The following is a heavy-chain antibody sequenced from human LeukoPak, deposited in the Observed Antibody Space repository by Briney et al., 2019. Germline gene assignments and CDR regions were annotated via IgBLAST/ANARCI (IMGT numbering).Heavy chain of an antibody. J-gene: IGHJ5*02. Sequence: ASVPVSCKASGYTFTSYGISWVRQAPGQGLEWMGWISAYNGNTNYAQKLQGRVTMTTDTSTSTAYMELRSLRSDDTAVYYCARDRAHCSGGSCYSPNWFDPWGQGTPVTVSS. V-gene: IGHV1-18*01. CDR2: ISAYNGNT. D-gene: IGHD2-15*01. CDR3: ARDRAHCSGGSCYSPNWFDP. CDR1: GYTFTSYG.